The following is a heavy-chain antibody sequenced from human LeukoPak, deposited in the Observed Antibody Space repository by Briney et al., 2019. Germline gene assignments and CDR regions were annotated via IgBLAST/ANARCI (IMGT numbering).Heavy chain of an antibody. CDR2: IIPIFGTA. Sequence: ASVKVSCKASGGTFSSYAISWVRQAPGQGLEWMGGIIPIFGTANYAQKFQGRVTITADESTSTAYMELSSLRSEDTAVYYCARVTPAHYDILTGSPIPWFDPRRQGTLVTVSS. CDR1: GGTFSSYA. D-gene: IGHD3-9*01. CDR3: ARVTPAHYDILTGSPIPWFDP. J-gene: IGHJ5*02. V-gene: IGHV1-69*13.